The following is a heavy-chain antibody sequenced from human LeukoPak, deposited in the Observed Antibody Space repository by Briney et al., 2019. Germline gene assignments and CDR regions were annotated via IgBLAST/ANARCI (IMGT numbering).Heavy chain of an antibody. J-gene: IGHJ4*02. V-gene: IGHV4-39*01. CDR2: IYYSGST. CDR3: ARPGASGDYIDY. CDR1: GGSISGSSYY. Sequence: SETLSLTCTVSGGSISGSSYYWGWIRQPPGKGLEWIGSIYYSGSTYYNPSLKSRVTISVDTSKNQFSLKLSSVTAADTAVYYCARPGASGDYIDYWGQGTLVTVSS. D-gene: IGHD3-10*01.